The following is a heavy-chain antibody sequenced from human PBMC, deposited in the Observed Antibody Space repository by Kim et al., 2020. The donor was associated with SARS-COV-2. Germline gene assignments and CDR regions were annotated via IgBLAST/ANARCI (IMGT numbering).Heavy chain of an antibody. V-gene: IGHV3-23*01. D-gene: IGHD2-15*01. CDR3: AKGVDSGRGSLSRGLQGLIDY. Sequence: GGSLRLSCAASGFTFSSYAMSWVRQAPGKGLEWVSAISGSGGSTYYADSVKGRFTISRDNSKNTLYLQMNSLRAEDTAVYYCAKGVDSGRGSLSRGLQGLIDYWGQGTLVTVSS. J-gene: IGHJ4*02. CDR2: ISGSGGST. CDR1: GFTFSSYA.